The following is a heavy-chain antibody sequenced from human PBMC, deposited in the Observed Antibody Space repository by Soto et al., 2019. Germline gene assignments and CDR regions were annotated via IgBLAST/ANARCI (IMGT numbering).Heavy chain of an antibody. Sequence: ASVKVSCKASGYTFTSYGISWVRQAPGQGLEWMGWISAYNGNTNYAQKLQGRVTMTTDTSTSTAYMELRSLRSDDTAVYYCAREFDCSSTSCPNYYYYYGMDVWGQGTTVTVSS. D-gene: IGHD2-2*01. V-gene: IGHV1-18*01. CDR1: GYTFTSYG. CDR2: ISAYNGNT. CDR3: AREFDCSSTSCPNYYYYYGMDV. J-gene: IGHJ6*02.